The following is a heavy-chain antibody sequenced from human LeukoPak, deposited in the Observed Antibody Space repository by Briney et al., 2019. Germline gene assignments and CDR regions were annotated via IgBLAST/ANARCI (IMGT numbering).Heavy chain of an antibody. CDR2: VFHSGSS. CDR3: ARKVAAAGNYFDY. D-gene: IGHD6-13*01. J-gene: IGHJ4*02. CDR1: GDSISSGYY. Sequence: SETLSLTCSVSGDSISSGYYWGWVRQPPGKGLEWIGSVFHSGSSYFSPSLKSRVTISIDTSKNQFSLKLNSVTAADTAVYYCARKVAAAGNYFDYWGQGTLVTVSS. V-gene: IGHV4-38-2*01.